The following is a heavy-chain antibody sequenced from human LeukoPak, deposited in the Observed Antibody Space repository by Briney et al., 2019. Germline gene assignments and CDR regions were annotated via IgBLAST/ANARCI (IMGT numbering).Heavy chain of an antibody. Sequence: PSETLSLTCAVYGGSFSGYYWSWIRQPPGKGLEWIGEINHRGSTNYNPSLKSRVTISVDTSKNQFSLKLSSVTAADTAVYYCARLPGYVWGSYRYSPFYYYYMDVWGKGTTVTISS. CDR2: INHRGST. D-gene: IGHD3-16*02. CDR3: ARLPGYVWGSYRYSPFYYYYMDV. J-gene: IGHJ6*03. V-gene: IGHV4-34*01. CDR1: GGSFSGYY.